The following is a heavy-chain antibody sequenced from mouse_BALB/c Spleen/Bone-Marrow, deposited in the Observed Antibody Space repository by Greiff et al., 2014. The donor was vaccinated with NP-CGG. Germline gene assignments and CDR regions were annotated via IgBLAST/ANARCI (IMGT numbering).Heavy chain of an antibody. J-gene: IGHJ2*01. CDR1: GFTLTDYY. CDR2: IRNKANGYTT. CDR3: ARDKGGILFDY. Sequence: VQLKESGGGLVQPGGSLRLSCATSGFTLTDYYMNWVRQPPGKALEWLGFIRNKANGYTTEYSASVKGRFTISRDNSQSILYLQMNTLRAEDSATYYCARDKGGILFDYWGQGTTLTVSS. V-gene: IGHV7-3*02. D-gene: IGHD1-1*02.